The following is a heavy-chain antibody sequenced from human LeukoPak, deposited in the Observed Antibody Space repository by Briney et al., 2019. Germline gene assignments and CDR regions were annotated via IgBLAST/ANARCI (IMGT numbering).Heavy chain of an antibody. V-gene: IGHV1-8*01. J-gene: IGHJ6*03. D-gene: IGHD6-6*01. CDR3: ARGGQQLVKNYYYYMGV. CDR1: GYTFTSYD. Sequence: ASVKVSCKASGYTFTSYDINWVRQATGQGLEWMGWMNPNSGNTGYAQKFQGRVTMTRNTSISTAYMELSSLRSEDTAVYYCARGGQQLVKNYYYYMGVWGKGTTVTVSS. CDR2: MNPNSGNT.